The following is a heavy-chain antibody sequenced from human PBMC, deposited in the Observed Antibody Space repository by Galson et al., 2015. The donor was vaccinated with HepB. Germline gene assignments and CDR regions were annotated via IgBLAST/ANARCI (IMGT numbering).Heavy chain of an antibody. Sequence: SVKVSCKASGGTFSSYAVTWVRQAPGQGLEWMGGIIPIFGTANYAQKFQGRVTITADESMSTVYMELSSLRSEDTGVYYCAKDSAAYYDSSGYDDYFDYWGQGTLVTVSS. CDR3: AKDSAAYYDSSGYDDYFDY. CDR1: GGTFSSYA. J-gene: IGHJ4*02. CDR2: IIPIFGTA. V-gene: IGHV1-69*13. D-gene: IGHD3-22*01.